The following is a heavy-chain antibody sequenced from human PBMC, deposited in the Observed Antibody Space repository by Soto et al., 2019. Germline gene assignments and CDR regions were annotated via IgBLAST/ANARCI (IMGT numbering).Heavy chain of an antibody. J-gene: IGHJ4*02. Sequence: QLQLQESGSGLVKPSQTLSVTCAVSGGSISSGGYSWSWIRQPPGKGLEWIGYIYHSGSTYYNPSLKSRVTISVDRSKNQFSLKLSSVSAADTAVYYCARAGGLGAVAADYWGQGTLVTVSS. CDR3: ARAGGLGAVAADY. CDR2: IYHSGST. V-gene: IGHV4-30-2*01. D-gene: IGHD6-19*01. CDR1: GGSISSGGYS.